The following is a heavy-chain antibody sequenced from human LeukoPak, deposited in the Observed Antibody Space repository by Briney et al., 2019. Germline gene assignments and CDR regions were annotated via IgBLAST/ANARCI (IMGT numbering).Heavy chain of an antibody. Sequence: SQTLSLTCTVPGGSISSGSYYWSWIRQPAGKGLEWIGRIYTSGSTNYNPSLKSRVTISVDTSKNQFSLKLSSVTAADTAVYYCARRRPLWIPETTVTSYFDYWGQGTLVTVSS. J-gene: IGHJ4*02. CDR3: ARRRPLWIPETTVTSYFDY. V-gene: IGHV4-61*02. D-gene: IGHD4-17*01. CDR2: IYTSGST. CDR1: GGSISSGSYY.